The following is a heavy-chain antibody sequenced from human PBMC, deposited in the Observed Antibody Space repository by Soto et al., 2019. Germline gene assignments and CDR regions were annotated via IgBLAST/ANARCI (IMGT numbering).Heavy chain of an antibody. V-gene: IGHV3-7*04. Sequence: GGSLRLSCAASGFTFSSYWMSWVRQAPGKGLEWVANIKQDETEKYYVDSVEGRFTISRDNAKNSLYLQMNSLRAEDTAVYYCARIVSAAANDYWGQGTLVTVSS. CDR2: IKQDETEK. J-gene: IGHJ4*02. D-gene: IGHD1-26*01. CDR1: GFTFSSYW. CDR3: ARIVSAAANDY.